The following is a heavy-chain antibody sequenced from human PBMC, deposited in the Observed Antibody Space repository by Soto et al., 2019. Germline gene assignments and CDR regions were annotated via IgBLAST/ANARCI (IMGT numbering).Heavy chain of an antibody. V-gene: IGHV1-69*13. D-gene: IGHD2-15*01. CDR2: IIPIFGTA. Sequence: SVKVSCKASGYTFTSRYMHWVRQAPGQGLEWMGGIIPIFGTANYAQKFQGRVTITADESTSTAYMELSSLRSEDTAVYYCAREKYGGYFDYWGQGTLVTVSS. CDR3: AREKYGGYFDY. CDR1: GYTFTSRY. J-gene: IGHJ4*02.